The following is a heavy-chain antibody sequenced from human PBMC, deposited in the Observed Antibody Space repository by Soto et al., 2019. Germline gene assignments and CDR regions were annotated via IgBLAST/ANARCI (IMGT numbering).Heavy chain of an antibody. CDR3: ATVVWRGRYYFDV. CDR1: GHKVTELS. CDR2: FDPKDGLP. J-gene: IGHJ4*02. V-gene: IGHV1-24*01. D-gene: IGHD3-9*01. Sequence: ASVKVSCKVSGHKVTELSIYWMRQSPGTGLECMGGFDPKDGLPVYAQNFEGRVTMTEDASTDTAFLEVENLRSEDTAVYFCATVVWRGRYYFDVCGQGAMGTVSS.